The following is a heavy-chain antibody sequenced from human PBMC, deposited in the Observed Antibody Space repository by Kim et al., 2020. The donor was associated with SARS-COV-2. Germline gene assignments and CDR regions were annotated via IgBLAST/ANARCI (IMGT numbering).Heavy chain of an antibody. J-gene: IGHJ6*02. CDR1: GFTFSDYF. D-gene: IGHD2-2*01. CDR3: ARDTTTAAADNYYYYVMGV. V-gene: IGHV3-11*06. Sequence: GGSLRLSCAASGFTFSDYFMTWIRQAPGKGLELLSYISSTSTYTNYADSVKGRFTISRDNAKNSLYLQMNSLRAEDTAVYYCARDTTTAAADNYYYYVMGVWGQGPTVTVSS. CDR2: ISSTSTYT.